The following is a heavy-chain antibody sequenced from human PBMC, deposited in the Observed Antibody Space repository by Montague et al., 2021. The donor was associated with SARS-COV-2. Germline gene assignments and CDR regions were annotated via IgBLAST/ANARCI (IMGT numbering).Heavy chain of an antibody. J-gene: IGHJ6*02. CDR3: AGHKSFDWLLIPKVGYYCMDV. V-gene: IGHV4-59*08. D-gene: IGHD3-9*01. CDR2: IYYSGST. Sequence: SETLSLTCTVSGGSISSYYWSWIRQPPGKGLEWIGSIYYSGSTNYNPSLKSRVTISVDTSKNQFSLKLSSVTAADTAVYYCAGHKSFDWLLIPKVGYYCMDVWGQGTTVTVSS. CDR1: GGSISSYY.